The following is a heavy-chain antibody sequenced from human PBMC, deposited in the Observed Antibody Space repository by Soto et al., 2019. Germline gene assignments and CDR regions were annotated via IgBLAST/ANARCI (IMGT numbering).Heavy chain of an antibody. J-gene: IGHJ3*02. CDR2: INPSGGST. CDR1: GYTFTGYH. Sequence: KRYCKASGYTFTGYHMHWVRQTTGQGLEWMGIINPSGGSTSYAQKFQGRVTMTRDKSTSTVYMELSSLRSEDTAVYYCARSLGVVVAANPHDAFDIWVQGTMVIV. D-gene: IGHD2-15*01. V-gene: IGHV1-46*03. CDR3: ARSLGVVVAANPHDAFDI.